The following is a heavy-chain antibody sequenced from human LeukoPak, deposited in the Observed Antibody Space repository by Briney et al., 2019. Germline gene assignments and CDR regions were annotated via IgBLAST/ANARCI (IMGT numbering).Heavy chain of an antibody. CDR2: IYYSGST. CDR3: ASDGGRVPAASNWFDP. Sequence: SETLSLTCTVSGGSISSYYWSWIRQPPGKGREWIGYIYYSGSTNYNTSPKSRVIISADTSTNQFSLKSSSVTAAATAVYYCASDGGRVPAASNWFDPWGQGTLVTVSS. D-gene: IGHD2-2*01. V-gene: IGHV4-59*01. CDR1: GGSISSYY. J-gene: IGHJ5*02.